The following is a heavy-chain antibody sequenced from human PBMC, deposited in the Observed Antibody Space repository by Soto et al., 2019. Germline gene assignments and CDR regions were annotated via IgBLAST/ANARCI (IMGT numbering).Heavy chain of an antibody. V-gene: IGHV3-23*01. J-gene: IGHJ6*02. CDR3: AKDLKPQDYYYYGMDV. Sequence: GGSLRLSCAASGFTFSSYAMSWVRQAPGKGLEWVSAISGSGGSTYYADSVKGRFTIARDNSKNTLYLQMNSLRAEDTAVYYCAKDLKPQDYYYYGMDVWGQGTTVTVSS. CDR2: ISGSGGST. CDR1: GFTFSSYA.